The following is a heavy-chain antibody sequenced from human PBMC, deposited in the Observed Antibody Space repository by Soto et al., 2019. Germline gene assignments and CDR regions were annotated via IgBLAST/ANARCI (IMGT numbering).Heavy chain of an antibody. CDR2: ISAYNGNT. CDR3: AREPNPLWFGERDAFDI. Sequence: ASVKVSCKASGYTFTSYGISWVRQAPGQGLEWMGWISAYNGNTNYAQKLQGRVTMTTDTSTSTAYMELRSLRSDDTAVYYCAREPNPLWFGERDAFDIWGQGTMVTVSS. D-gene: IGHD3-10*01. J-gene: IGHJ3*02. CDR1: GYTFTSYG. V-gene: IGHV1-18*04.